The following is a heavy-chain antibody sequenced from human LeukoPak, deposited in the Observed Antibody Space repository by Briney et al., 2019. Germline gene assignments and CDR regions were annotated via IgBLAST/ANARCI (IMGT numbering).Heavy chain of an antibody. CDR3: AVGPHHYFDS. V-gene: IGHV4-31*03. J-gene: IGHJ4*02. CDR2: ISYSGST. Sequence: PSETLSLTCTVSGGSINSGGYYWSWTRQHPGKGLEWIGYISYSGSTYYNPSLKSRVTISLDTSKNQFSLRLSSVSAADTAVYFCAVGPHHYFDSWGQGTLVTVSS. CDR1: GGSINSGGYY.